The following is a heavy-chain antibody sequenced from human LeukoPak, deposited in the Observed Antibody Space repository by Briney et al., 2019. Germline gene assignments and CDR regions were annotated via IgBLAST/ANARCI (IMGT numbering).Heavy chain of an antibody. V-gene: IGHV4-34*01. CDR2: INHSGST. D-gene: IGHD3-9*01. CDR3: ARGLRYFDWLLSWFDP. J-gene: IGHJ5*02. CDR1: GGSFSGYY. Sequence: SETLSLTCAVYGGSFSGYYWSWIRQPPGKGLEWIGEINHSGSTNYNPSLKSRVTISVDTSKNQFSLKLSSVTAADTAVYYCARGLRYFDWLLSWFDPWGQGTLVTVPS.